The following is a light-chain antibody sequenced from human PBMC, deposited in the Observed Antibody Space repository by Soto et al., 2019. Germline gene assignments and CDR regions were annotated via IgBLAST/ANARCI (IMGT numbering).Light chain of an antibody. CDR1: QSLSSNF. V-gene: IGKV3-20*01. CDR3: QQYGSSPRT. Sequence: EIVLTQSPDTLSLSPGEGATLSCRASQSLSSNFLAWYQKRPGQAPRLLIYAASSRATGIPDRFSGSGSGTDFTLTISRLEPEDFAVYYCQQYGSSPRTFGGGTKVEIK. J-gene: IGKJ4*01. CDR2: AAS.